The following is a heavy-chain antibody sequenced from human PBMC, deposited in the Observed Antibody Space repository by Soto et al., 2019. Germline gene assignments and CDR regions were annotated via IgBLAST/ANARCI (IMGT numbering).Heavy chain of an antibody. CDR1: GFTFSSYA. D-gene: IGHD3-3*01. J-gene: IGHJ4*02. CDR3: ARSKIYDFWSGYTEY. CDR2: ISGSGGST. Sequence: GWSLRLSCAPSGFTFSSYAMSWVGQAPGKGLEWVSAISGSGGSTYYADSVKGRFTISRDNSNNTLYLQMNSLRVEDTAVYYCARSKIYDFWSGYTEYWGQGSLVTVSS. V-gene: IGHV3-23*01.